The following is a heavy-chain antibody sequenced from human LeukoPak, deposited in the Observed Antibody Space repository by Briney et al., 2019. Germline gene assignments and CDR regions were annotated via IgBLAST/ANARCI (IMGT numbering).Heavy chain of an antibody. CDR3: ARGRAARGNWFDP. CDR1: GFTFSSYE. CDR2: ISSSSSTI. J-gene: IGHJ5*02. V-gene: IGHV3-48*01. Sequence: PGGSLRLSCATSGFTFSSYEMNWVRQAPGKGLEWVSYISSSSSTIYYADSVKGRFTISRDNAKNSLYLQMNSLRAEDTAVYYCARGRAARGNWFDPWGQGTLVTVSS. D-gene: IGHD6-6*01.